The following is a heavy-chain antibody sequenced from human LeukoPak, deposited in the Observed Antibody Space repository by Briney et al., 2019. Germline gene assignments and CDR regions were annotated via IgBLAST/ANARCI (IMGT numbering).Heavy chain of an antibody. CDR3: AKSLRVQLWLGGYYFDY. CDR1: GFTFSSYA. Sequence: GGSLRLSCAASGFTFSSYAMSWVRRAPGKGLEWVSAISGSGGSTYYADSVKGRFTISRDNSKNTLYLQMNSLRAEDTAVYYCAKSLRVQLWLGGYYFDYWGQGTLVTVSS. J-gene: IGHJ4*02. D-gene: IGHD5-18*01. CDR2: ISGSGGST. V-gene: IGHV3-23*01.